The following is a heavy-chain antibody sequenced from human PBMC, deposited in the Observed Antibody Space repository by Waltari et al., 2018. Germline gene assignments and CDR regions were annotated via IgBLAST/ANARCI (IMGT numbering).Heavy chain of an antibody. CDR1: GFTFSSYA. D-gene: IGHD3-3*01. Sequence: EVQLLESGGGLVQPGGSLRLSCAASGFTFSSYAMSWVRQAPGKGLEWVSAISGSGGSTYYADSVKGRFTISRDNSKNTLYLQMNSLRAEDTAVYYCAKDRGYYDFWSGYYMSYYGMDVWGQGTTVTVSS. CDR2: ISGSGGST. J-gene: IGHJ6*02. V-gene: IGHV3-23*01. CDR3: AKDRGYYDFWSGYYMSYYGMDV.